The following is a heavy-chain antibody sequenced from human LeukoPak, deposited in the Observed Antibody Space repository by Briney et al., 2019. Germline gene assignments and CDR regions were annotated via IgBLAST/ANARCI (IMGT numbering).Heavy chain of an antibody. CDR3: AKEEDLAAGSLGY. CDR2: ISGSGGST. Sequence: PSETLSLTCTVSGGSISRSSYYWGWVRQPPGKGLEWVSAISGSGGSTYYADSVKGRFTISRDNSKNTLYLQMNSLRAEDTAVYYCAKEEDLAAGSLGYWGQGTLVTVSS. J-gene: IGHJ4*02. D-gene: IGHD6-13*01. V-gene: IGHV3-23*01. CDR1: GGSISRSSYY.